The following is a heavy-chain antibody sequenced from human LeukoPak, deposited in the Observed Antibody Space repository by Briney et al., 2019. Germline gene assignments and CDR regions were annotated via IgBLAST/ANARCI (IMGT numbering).Heavy chain of an antibody. V-gene: IGHV4-39*01. J-gene: IGHJ4*02. CDR3: ASLAGLDY. Sequence: PSETLSLTCTVSGGSISSSSHYWGWIRQPPGKGLEWIGSIYYSGSTYYNPSLKSRVTISVDTSKNQFSLKLSSVTAADTAVYYCASLAGLDYWGQGTLVTVSS. CDR1: GGSISSSSHY. CDR2: IYYSGST.